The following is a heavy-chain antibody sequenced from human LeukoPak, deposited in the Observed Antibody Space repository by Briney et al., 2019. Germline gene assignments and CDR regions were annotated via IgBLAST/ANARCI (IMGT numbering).Heavy chain of an antibody. CDR3: ARDYFGSGRYSPFDP. V-gene: IGHV1-2*02. Sequence: GASVKVSCKASGYTFTDYSMHWVRQAPGQGLEWMGWISPDSGGTKSAQKFQGRATMPRDTSINTAYMELRSLRSDDTAVYYCARDYFGSGRYSPFDPWGQGTLITVSS. CDR2: ISPDSGGT. D-gene: IGHD3-10*01. CDR1: GYTFTDYS. J-gene: IGHJ5*02.